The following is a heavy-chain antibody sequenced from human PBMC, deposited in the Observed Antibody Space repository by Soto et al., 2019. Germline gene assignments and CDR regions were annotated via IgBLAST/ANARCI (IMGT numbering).Heavy chain of an antibody. CDR2: IYWDDDK. CDR3: AHRVLRTVFGLVTTTAIYFDF. CDR1: GFSLTTSGVG. Sequence: QITLNESGPTVVSPTETLTLTCRFSGFSLTTSGVGVGWIRQSPGKAPEWLALIYWDDDKRYSASLKSRLTITKDPSKNQVVLTVSDLDPTDTATYYCAHRVLRTVFGLVTTTAIYFDFWGQGTPVAVSS. J-gene: IGHJ4*02. V-gene: IGHV2-5*02. D-gene: IGHD3-3*01.